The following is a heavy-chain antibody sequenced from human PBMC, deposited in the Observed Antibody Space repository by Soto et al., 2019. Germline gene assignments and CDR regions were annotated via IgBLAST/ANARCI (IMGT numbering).Heavy chain of an antibody. D-gene: IGHD3-9*01. CDR1: GFTFSSYA. CDR2: ISGSGGST. V-gene: IGHV3-23*01. CDR3: AKDGELRYFDWLPPKNWFDP. Sequence: GGSLRLSCAASGFTFSSYAMSWVRQAPGKGLEWVSAISGSGGSTYYADSVKGRFTISRDNSKNTLYLQMNSLRAEDTAVYYCAKDGELRYFDWLPPKNWFDPWGQGTLVTVSS. J-gene: IGHJ5*02.